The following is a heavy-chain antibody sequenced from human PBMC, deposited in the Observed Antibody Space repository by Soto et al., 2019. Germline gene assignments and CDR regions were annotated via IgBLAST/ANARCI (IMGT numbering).Heavy chain of an antibody. V-gene: IGHV3-23*01. CDR3: AKDGRELLQLDNYFDY. CDR2: ISGSGGST. Sequence: LRLSCAASGFTFSSYAMSWVRQAPGKGLEWVSAISGSGGSTYYADSVKGRFTISRDNSKNTLYLQMNSLRAEDTAVYYCAKDGRELLQLDNYFDYWGQGTLVTVSS. D-gene: IGHD1-26*01. J-gene: IGHJ4*02. CDR1: GFTFSSYA.